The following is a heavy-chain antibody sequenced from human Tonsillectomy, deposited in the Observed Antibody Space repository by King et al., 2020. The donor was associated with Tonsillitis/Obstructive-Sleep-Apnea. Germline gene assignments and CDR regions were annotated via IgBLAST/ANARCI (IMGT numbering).Heavy chain of an antibody. CDR2: INHSGST. D-gene: IGHD2-15*01. Sequence: VQLQQWGAGLLKPSETLSLTCAVYGGSFSGYYWSWIRQPPGKGLEWIGEINHSGSTNYNPSLKSRVTISVDTSKNQFSLKLSSVTAADTAVYYCARGLRGRGSCCVYWGQGTLVTVSS. CDR3: ARGLRGRGSCCVY. CDR1: GGSFSGYY. J-gene: IGHJ4*02. V-gene: IGHV4-34*01.